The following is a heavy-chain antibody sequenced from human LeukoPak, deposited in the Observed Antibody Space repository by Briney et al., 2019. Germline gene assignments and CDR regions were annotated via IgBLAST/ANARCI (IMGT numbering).Heavy chain of an antibody. CDR3: ATHQWLVSY. CDR1: GFTFSNNY. CDR2: IYSGGST. Sequence: GGSLRLSCAASGFTFSNNYMSWVRQAPGKGLEWVSVIYSGGSTYYADSVKCRFTISRDNSKNTLYLQMNSLRAEDTAVYYCATHQWLVSYWGQGTLVTVSS. V-gene: IGHV3-66*04. J-gene: IGHJ4*02. D-gene: IGHD6-19*01.